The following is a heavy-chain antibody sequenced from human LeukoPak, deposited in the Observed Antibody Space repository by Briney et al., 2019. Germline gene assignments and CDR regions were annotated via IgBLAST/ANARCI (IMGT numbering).Heavy chain of an antibody. Sequence: GGSLRLPCAASGFTFSSYSMNWVRQAPGKGLEWVSSISSSSSYIYYADSVKGRFTISRDNAKNSLYLQMNSLRAEDTAVYYCARGISWRPIAVAPFDYWGQGTLVTVSS. D-gene: IGHD6-19*01. CDR3: ARGISWRPIAVAPFDY. CDR2: ISSSSSYI. J-gene: IGHJ4*02. V-gene: IGHV3-21*01. CDR1: GFTFSSYS.